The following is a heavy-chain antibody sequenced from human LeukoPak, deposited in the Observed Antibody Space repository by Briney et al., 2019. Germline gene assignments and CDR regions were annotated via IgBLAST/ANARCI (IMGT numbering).Heavy chain of an antibody. D-gene: IGHD6-19*01. CDR2: ISSSGSPI. V-gene: IGHV3-48*03. J-gene: IGHJ4*02. Sequence: GASLRLSCAASGFTFSNYAMSWVRQAPGKGLEWVSYISSSGSPIYYADSVKGRFTISRDSAKNSLYLQMNSLRAEDTAVYYCARDPISSGWAISIDYWGQGTLVTVSS. CDR3: ARDPISSGWAISIDY. CDR1: GFTFSNYA.